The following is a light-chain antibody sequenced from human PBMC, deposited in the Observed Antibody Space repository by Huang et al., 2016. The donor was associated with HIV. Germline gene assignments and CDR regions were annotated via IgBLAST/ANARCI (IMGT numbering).Light chain of an antibody. J-gene: IGKJ1*01. V-gene: IGKV3-15*01. CDR3: QQYDDWPRT. CDR2: GAS. CDR1: QSVSNN. Sequence: EIVMTQSPGTLSVSPGERAILSCRTSQSVSNNLAWYQQKPGQAPRLLIYGASTRATGVPVWLSGSGYGTEFTLTITSLESEDLALYYCQQYDDWPRTFGQGTRVEI.